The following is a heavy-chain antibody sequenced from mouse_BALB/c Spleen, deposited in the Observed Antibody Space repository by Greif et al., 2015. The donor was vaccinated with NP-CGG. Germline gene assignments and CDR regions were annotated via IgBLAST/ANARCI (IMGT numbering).Heavy chain of an antibody. V-gene: IGHV10S3*01. D-gene: IGHD2-1*01. CDR2: IRSKSNNYAT. CDR1: GFTFNTNA. CDR3: VSGNYDY. J-gene: IGHJ2*01. Sequence: EVQLQQSGGGLVQPKGSLKLSCAASGFTFNTNAMNWVRQAPGKGLEWVARIRSKSNNYATYYADSVKDRFTISRDDSQSMLYLQMNNLKTEVTAMYYCVSGNYDYWGQGTTLTVSS.